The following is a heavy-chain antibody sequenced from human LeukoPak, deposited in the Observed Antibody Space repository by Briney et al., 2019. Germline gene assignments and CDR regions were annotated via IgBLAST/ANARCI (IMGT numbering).Heavy chain of an antibody. CDR3: ARGPERLEWEPHYYYGMDV. J-gene: IGHJ6*02. D-gene: IGHD1-26*01. V-gene: IGHV1-2*04. CDR1: GYTFTGYY. CDR2: INPNSGGT. Sequence: ASVNVSCKASGYTFTGYYMHWVRQAPGQGLEWMGWINPNSGGTNYAQKFQGWVTMTRDTSISTAYMELSRLRSDDTAVYYCARGPERLEWEPHYYYGMDVWGQGTTVTVSS.